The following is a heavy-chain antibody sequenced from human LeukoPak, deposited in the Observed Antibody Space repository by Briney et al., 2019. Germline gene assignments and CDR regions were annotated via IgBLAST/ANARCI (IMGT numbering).Heavy chain of an antibody. CDR1: GFTFSSYW. CDR3: ARDRYCSGGSCYYMDV. J-gene: IGHJ6*03. CDR2: IKQDGSEK. Sequence: PGGSLRLSCAASGFTFSSYWMSWVRQAPGKGLEWVANIKQDGSEKYYVDSVKGRFTISRDNAKNSLYLQMNSLRAEDTAVYYCARDRYCSGGSCYYMDVWGKGTTVTISS. V-gene: IGHV3-7*01. D-gene: IGHD2-15*01.